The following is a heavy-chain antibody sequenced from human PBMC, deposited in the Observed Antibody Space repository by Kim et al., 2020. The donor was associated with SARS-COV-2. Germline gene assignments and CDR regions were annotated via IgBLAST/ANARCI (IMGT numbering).Heavy chain of an antibody. CDR2: IIPIFSTA. CDR3: ASYCSGGSGYSGYYFDY. D-gene: IGHD2-15*01. J-gene: IGHJ4*01. Sequence: SVKVSCKASGGTFSSYAISWVRQAPGQGLEWMGGIIPIFSTANYAQKFQGRVTITADESTSTAYMELSSLRSEDKAVYDCASYCSGGSGYSGYYFDYWG. V-gene: IGHV1-69*13. CDR1: GGTFSSYA.